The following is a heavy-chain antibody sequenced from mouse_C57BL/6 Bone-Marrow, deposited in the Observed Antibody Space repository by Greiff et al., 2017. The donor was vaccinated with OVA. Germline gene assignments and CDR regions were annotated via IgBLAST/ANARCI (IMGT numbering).Heavy chain of an antibody. V-gene: IGHV3-8*01. J-gene: IGHJ1*03. CDR2: ISYSGST. CDR1: GYSITSDY. Sequence: VQLKESGPGLAKPSQPLSLTCSVTGYSITSDYWNWIRKFPGNKLEYMGYISYSGSTYYNPSLKSRISITRDTSKNQYYLQLNSVTTEDTATYYCARYVRQLRLRYFDVWGTGTTVTVSS. D-gene: IGHD3-2*02. CDR3: ARYVRQLRLRYFDV.